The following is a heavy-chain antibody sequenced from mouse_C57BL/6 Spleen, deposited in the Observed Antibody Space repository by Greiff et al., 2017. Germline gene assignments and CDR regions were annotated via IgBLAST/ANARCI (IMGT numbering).Heavy chain of an antibody. D-gene: IGHD2-1*01. V-gene: IGHV1-53*01. CDR1: GYTFTSYW. CDR2: INPSNGCT. Sequence: QVQLQQPGTELVKPGASVKLSCKASGYTFTSYWMHWVKQRPGQGLEWIGNINPSNGCTNYNEKFKSKATLTVDKSSSTAYMQLSSLTSADSAVYDCARGDGNYGFGDWGQGATLTFAS. J-gene: IGHJ2*01. CDR3: ARGDGNYGFGD.